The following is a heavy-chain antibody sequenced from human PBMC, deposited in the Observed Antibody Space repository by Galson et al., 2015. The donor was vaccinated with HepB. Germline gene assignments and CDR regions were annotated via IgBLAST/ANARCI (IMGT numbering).Heavy chain of an antibody. D-gene: IGHD3-10*01. CDR2: ISYDGSNK. CDR1: GFTFSSYG. V-gene: IGHV3-30*18. Sequence: SLRLSCAASGFTFSSYGMHWVRQAPGKGLEWVAVISYDGSNKYYADSVKGRFTISRDNSKNTLYLQMNSLRAEDTAVYYCAKCYYGSGSYLDYWGQGTLVTVSS. J-gene: IGHJ4*02. CDR3: AKCYYGSGSYLDY.